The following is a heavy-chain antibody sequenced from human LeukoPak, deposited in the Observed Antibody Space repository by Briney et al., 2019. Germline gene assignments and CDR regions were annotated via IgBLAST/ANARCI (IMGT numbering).Heavy chain of an antibody. J-gene: IGHJ3*02. CDR2: IYYSGSA. V-gene: IGHV4-59*01. Sequence: SETLSLPCTVSVDSLSSYYRSGVREPPGKGRECGVYIYYSGSANHNPYLSSRVTISVDTYRNQFSLKLSSVTAADTAVYYCASCIAASTDAFDIWGQGTMVTVSS. CDR1: VDSLSSYY. CDR3: ASCIAASTDAFDI. D-gene: IGHD6-13*01.